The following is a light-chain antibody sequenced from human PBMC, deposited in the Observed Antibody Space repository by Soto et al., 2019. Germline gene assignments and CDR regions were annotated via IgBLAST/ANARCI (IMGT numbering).Light chain of an antibody. Sequence: TVLTQSPCSLSLLPAQRVTLYSRASQSVSNNYLAWYQQKPGQAPRLLIYGASSRATGIPDRFSGSGSGTDFTLTISRLEPEDFAVYYCQQYGSSPITFGQGTRLEIK. CDR1: QSVSNNY. J-gene: IGKJ5*01. V-gene: IGKV3-20*01. CDR3: QQYGSSPIT. CDR2: GAS.